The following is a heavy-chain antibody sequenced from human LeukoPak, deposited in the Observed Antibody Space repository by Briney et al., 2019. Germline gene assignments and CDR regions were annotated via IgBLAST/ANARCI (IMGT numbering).Heavy chain of an antibody. D-gene: IGHD3-10*01. CDR3: AKDLEAGSSSYLDY. CDR1: GFTFSSYG. J-gene: IGHJ4*02. Sequence: GGSLRLSCAASGFTFSSYGVHWVRQAPGKGLEWVAVISYDGSNKYYADSVKGRFTISRDNSKNTLYLQMNSLRAEDTAVYYCAKDLEAGSSSYLDYWGQGTLVTVSS. V-gene: IGHV3-30*18. CDR2: ISYDGSNK.